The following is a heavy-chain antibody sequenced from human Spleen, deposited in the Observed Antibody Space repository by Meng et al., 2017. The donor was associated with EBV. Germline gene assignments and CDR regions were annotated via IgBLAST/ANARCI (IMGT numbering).Heavy chain of an antibody. J-gene: IGHJ3*02. V-gene: IGHV4-61*08. D-gene: IGHD3-22*01. Sequence: QWRLQWEGPGLVKPSEDLSLPCNVSGGSVRSNDHFWSWIRQPPGKGLEWVGYIYYSGSNNYNPSLKSRVTMSVDTSKNQLSLKLRSVTAADTAVYFCARYDRSGYYGNAFDIWGQGTVVTVSS. CDR2: IYYSGSN. CDR1: GGSVRSNDHF. CDR3: ARYDRSGYYGNAFDI.